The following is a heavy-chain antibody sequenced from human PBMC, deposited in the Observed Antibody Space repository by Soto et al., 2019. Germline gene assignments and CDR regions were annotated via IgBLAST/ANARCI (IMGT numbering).Heavy chain of an antibody. CDR1: GGYISNYY. J-gene: IGHJ4*02. V-gene: IGHV4-59*01. CDR3: AAAPRY. CDR2: IYDSGST. D-gene: IGHD2-15*01. Sequence: QVQLQESGPGLVKPSETLSLTCTVSGGYISNYYWSWVRQPPGKGLEWIGYIYDSGSTNYNPSLKRRGTISVDTSKNQCSLRLTSVTAADTAVYYCAAAPRYWGQGTLVTVSS.